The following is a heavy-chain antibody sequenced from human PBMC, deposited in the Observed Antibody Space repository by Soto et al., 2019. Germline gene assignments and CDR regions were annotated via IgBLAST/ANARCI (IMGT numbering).Heavy chain of an antibody. CDR2: IRSKDYGGTA. J-gene: IGHJ3*02. V-gene: IGHV3-49*03. CDR3: TSYPEGHYYGSGSDAFDI. D-gene: IGHD3-10*01. Sequence: EVQLVESGGGLIQPGRSLRLSCTASGFTFGDYAMSWFRQAPGKGLEWVGFIRSKDYGGTAEYAASVKGRFTISRDDSKSIAYLQMNSLKSEDTAVYYCTSYPEGHYYGSGSDAFDIWGQGTTVTVSA. CDR1: GFTFGDYA.